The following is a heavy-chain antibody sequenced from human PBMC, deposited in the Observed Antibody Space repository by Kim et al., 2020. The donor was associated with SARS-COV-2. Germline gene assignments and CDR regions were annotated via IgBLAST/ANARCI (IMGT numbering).Heavy chain of an antibody. J-gene: IGHJ3*01. CDR1: GGSISGYY. D-gene: IGHD2-8*01. CDR3: ARDPCSFTNRPRKYAFDV. CDR2: IYTSGSS. Sequence: SETLSLTCTVSGGSISGYYWSWIRQPAGKGLEWIGRIYTSGSSNYNPSLKSRVTMSVDTSRNQFSLRLSSVTAADTAVYYCARDPCSFTNRPRKYAFDV. V-gene: IGHV4-4*07.